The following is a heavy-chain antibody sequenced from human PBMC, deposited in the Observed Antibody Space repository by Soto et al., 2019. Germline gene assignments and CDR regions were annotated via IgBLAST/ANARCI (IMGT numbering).Heavy chain of an antibody. CDR1: GGTFSSYT. J-gene: IGHJ4*02. Sequence: SVKVSCKASGGTFSSYTISWVRQAPGQGLEWMGRIIPILGIANYAQKFQGRVTITADKSTSTAYMELSSLRSEDTAVYYCARGGWLKSNPFADWGQGTLVTVSS. CDR2: IIPILGIA. V-gene: IGHV1-69*02. CDR3: ARGGWLKSNPFAD. D-gene: IGHD5-12*01.